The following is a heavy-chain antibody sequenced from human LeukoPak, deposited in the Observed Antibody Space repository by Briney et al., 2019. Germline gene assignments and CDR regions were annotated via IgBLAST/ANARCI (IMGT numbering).Heavy chain of an antibody. V-gene: IGHV4-59*01. J-gene: IGHJ4*02. CDR2: IYYSGST. Sequence: SETLSLTCTVSDGSMSSYYWSWIRQPPGKGLEWIGYIYYSGSTYYNPSLKSRVTISLDTSRNQFSLKLSSATAADTAIYYCARRIAVAGIFDYWGQGTLVTVSS. CDR1: DGSMSSYY. D-gene: IGHD6-19*01. CDR3: ARRIAVAGIFDY.